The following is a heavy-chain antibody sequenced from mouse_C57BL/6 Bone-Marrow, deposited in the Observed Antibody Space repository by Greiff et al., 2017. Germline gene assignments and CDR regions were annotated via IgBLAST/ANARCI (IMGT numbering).Heavy chain of an antibody. V-gene: IGHV1-15*01. D-gene: IGHD4-1*01. CDR1: GYTFTDYE. Sequence: QVQLQQSGAELVRPGASVTLSCKASGYTFTDYEMNWVKQTPVHGLEWIGAIDPETGGTAYNQKFKGKAILTADKSSSQAYMELRSLTSEDSAVYYCTRGHWDDGDYWGQGTTLTVSS. J-gene: IGHJ2*01. CDR2: IDPETGGT. CDR3: TRGHWDDGDY.